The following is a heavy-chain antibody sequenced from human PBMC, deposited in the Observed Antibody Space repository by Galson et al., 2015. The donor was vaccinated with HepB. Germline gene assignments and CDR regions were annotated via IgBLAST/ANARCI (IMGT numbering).Heavy chain of an antibody. CDR1: GFTFSSYK. CDR3: ARDVDFDF. Sequence: SLRLSCAASGFTFSSYKMNWVRQAPGKGLECVSYFSSSGGTIYYADSVRGRFTISRDNAKNALYLQMNSLRDEDTAVYYCARDVDFDFWGQGTLVTVSS. J-gene: IGHJ4*02. CDR2: FSSSGGTI. V-gene: IGHV3-48*03. D-gene: IGHD2-21*01.